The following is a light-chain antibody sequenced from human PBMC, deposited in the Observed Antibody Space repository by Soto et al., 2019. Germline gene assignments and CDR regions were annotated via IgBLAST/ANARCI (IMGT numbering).Light chain of an antibody. V-gene: IGLV2-8*01. CDR2: DVS. CDR1: SSDIRGYNS. J-gene: IGLJ1*01. Sequence: QSALTQSPSASGSPGQSVTISCTGTSSDIRGYNSVSWYQQHPGKAPKVMIYDVSKRPSGVPDRFSGSKSGNTASLTVSALQAEDEADYYCSSYTDRKNLVFGTGTKLTVL. CDR3: SSYTDRKNLV.